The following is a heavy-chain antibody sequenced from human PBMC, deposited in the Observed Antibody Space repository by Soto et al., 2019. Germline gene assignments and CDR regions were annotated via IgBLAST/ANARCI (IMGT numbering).Heavy chain of an antibody. V-gene: IGHV4-31*03. CDR3: ARRANEDAFDI. J-gene: IGHJ3*02. Sequence: QVPLQESGPGLVKPSQTLSLTCTVSGDSISGGGYYWSWIRRHPGKGLEWIGYIYHSGSTYYKSSLKSRLTISVDTSKNQFSLKLRSVTAADTAVYYCARRANEDAFDIWGQGTMVTVSS. D-gene: IGHD1-1*01. CDR2: IYHSGST. CDR1: GDSISGGGYY.